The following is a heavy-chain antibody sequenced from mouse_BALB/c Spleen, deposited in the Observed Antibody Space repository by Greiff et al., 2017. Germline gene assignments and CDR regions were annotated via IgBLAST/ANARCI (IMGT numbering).Heavy chain of an antibody. V-gene: IGHV1-4*02. CDR2: INPSSGYT. CDR3: ARRSGISYFDY. CDR1: GYTFTSYT. Sequence: VQLQQSAAELARPGASVKMSCKASGYTFTSYTMHWVIQRPGQGLEWIGYINPSSGYTEYNQKFKDKTTLTADKSSSTAYMQLSSLTSEDSAVYYCARRSGISYFDYWGQGTTLTVSS. J-gene: IGHJ2*01. D-gene: IGHD2-4*01.